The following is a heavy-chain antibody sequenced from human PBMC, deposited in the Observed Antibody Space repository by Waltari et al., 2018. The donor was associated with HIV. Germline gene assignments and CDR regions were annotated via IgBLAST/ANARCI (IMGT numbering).Heavy chain of an antibody. V-gene: IGHV3-30*03. D-gene: IGHD6-19*01. J-gene: IGHJ4*02. Sequence: QVQLVESGGGVVQPGRSPRLSCAASGFTFSSYGMHWVRQAPGKGLEWVAVISYYGDNKYYADSVKGRFTISRDNSKNTLYLQMNSLRAEDTAVYYCARGASGWSPGYWGQGTLVTVSS. CDR2: ISYYGDNK. CDR1: GFTFSSYG. CDR3: ARGASGWSPGY.